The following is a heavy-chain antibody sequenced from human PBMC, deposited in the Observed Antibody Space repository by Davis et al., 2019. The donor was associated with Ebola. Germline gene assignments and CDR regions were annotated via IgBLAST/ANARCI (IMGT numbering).Heavy chain of an antibody. CDR3: AREGFETIFGVVISNYYYYYYMDV. Sequence: ASVKVSCKTSGYTFTNYFVHWVRQAPGQGLEWMGWISAYNGNTNYAQKLQGRVTMTTDTSTSTAYMGLRSLRSDDTAVYYCAREGFETIFGVVISNYYYYYYMDVWGKGTTVTVSS. CDR2: ISAYNGNT. D-gene: IGHD3-3*01. CDR1: GYTFTNYF. J-gene: IGHJ6*03. V-gene: IGHV1-18*01.